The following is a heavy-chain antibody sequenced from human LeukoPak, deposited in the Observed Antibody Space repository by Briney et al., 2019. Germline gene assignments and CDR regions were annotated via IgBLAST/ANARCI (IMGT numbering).Heavy chain of an antibody. CDR3: ARGPHKFDY. CDR2: ISYSGST. J-gene: IGHJ4*02. Sequence: SETLSLTCTVSGGSISSYYWSWIRQPPGKGLEWIGYISYSGSTNYDPSLKSRVTISVDTSKHQFSLKLSAVTAADTAVYYCARGPHKFDYWGQGSLVTVSS. V-gene: IGHV4-59*01. CDR1: GGSISSYY.